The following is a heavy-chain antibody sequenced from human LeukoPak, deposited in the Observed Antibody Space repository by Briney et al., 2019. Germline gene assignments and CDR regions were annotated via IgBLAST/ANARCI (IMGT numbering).Heavy chain of an antibody. CDR2: IFYSGST. CDR3: ARGWNTRLGGVPHSWFDS. D-gene: IGHD3-16*01. V-gene: IGHV4-30-4*01. CDR1: GGSISSGDWY. J-gene: IGHJ5*01. Sequence: SQTLSLSCVVSGGSISSGDWYWSWLRQSPGEGLEWIVTIFYSGSTYYHPSLRSRVTILVDTSKNQFYLRRSSVTAADTAVYYCARGWNTRLGGVPHSWFDSWGKGTLVTVSS.